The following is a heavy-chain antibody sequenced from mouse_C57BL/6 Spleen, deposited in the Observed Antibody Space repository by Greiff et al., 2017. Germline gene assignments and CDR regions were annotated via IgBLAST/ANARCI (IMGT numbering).Heavy chain of an antibody. CDR1: GYTFTSYW. Sequence: QVQLQQPGAELVMPGASVKLSCKASGYTFTSYWMHWVKQRPGQGLEWIGEIDPSDSYTNYNQKFKGKSTLTVDKSSSTAYLKLSSLTSEDAAVYYCARYGPFAYWGKGTLVTVSA. CDR2: IDPSDSYT. J-gene: IGHJ3*01. V-gene: IGHV1-69*01. D-gene: IGHD1-1*02. CDR3: ARYGPFAY.